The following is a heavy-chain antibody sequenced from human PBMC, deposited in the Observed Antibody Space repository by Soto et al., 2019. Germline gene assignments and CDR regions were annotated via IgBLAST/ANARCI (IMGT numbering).Heavy chain of an antibody. CDR1: GVSLNGYA. V-gene: IGHV3-48*01. D-gene: IGHD6-13*01. J-gene: IGHJ6*03. Sequence: EVQLVESGGGLAQPGGSLRLSCAATGVSLNGYAMNWVRQAPGRGLEWVSYISSSSGAIDYADSVKGRFTVSRDNAKNLLYLQMNSLRAEDTALYYCARGPSVGSTFYYYMDVCGEGTPVTVSS. CDR3: ARGPSVGSTFYYYMDV. CDR2: ISSSSGAI.